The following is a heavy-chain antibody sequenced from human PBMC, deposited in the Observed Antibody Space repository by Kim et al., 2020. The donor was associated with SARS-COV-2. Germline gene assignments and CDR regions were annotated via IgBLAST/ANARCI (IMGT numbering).Heavy chain of an antibody. V-gene: IGHV3-9*01. CDR2: ISWNSGSI. CDR1: GFTFDDYA. CDR3: AKDMSGSGWYIDY. D-gene: IGHD6-19*01. J-gene: IGHJ4*02. Sequence: GGSLRLSCAASGFTFDDYAMHWVRQAPGKGLEWVSGISWNSGSIGYADSVKGRFTISRDNAKNSLYLQMNSLRAEDTALYYCAKDMSGSGWYIDYWGQGTLGTVSS.